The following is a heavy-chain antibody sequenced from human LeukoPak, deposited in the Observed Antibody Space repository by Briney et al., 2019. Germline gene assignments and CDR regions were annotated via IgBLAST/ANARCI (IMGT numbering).Heavy chain of an antibody. CDR3: ATGGGYANDY. CDR1: GGSFSGYY. V-gene: IGHV4-34*01. D-gene: IGHD5-12*01. CDR2: INHSGST. J-gene: IGHJ4*02. Sequence: SETLSLTCAVYGGSFSGYYWSWIRQPPGKGLEWIGEINHSGSTNYNPSLKSRVTISVDTSKNQFSLKLSSVTAADTAVYYCATGGGYANDYWGQGTLVTVSS.